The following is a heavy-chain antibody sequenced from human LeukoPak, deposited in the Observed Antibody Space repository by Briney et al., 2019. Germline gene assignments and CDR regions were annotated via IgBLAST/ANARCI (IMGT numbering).Heavy chain of an antibody. CDR3: AKDHSRGVILGYFDY. Sequence: GGSLRLSCTGSGFTFSTYTMNWVRQAPGKGLEGVALISYDGSNKYYADSVKGRFTISRDNSKNTLYLQMNSLRAEDTAVYYCAKDHSRGVILGYFDYWGQGTLVTVSS. D-gene: IGHD3-10*01. CDR1: GFTFSTYT. V-gene: IGHV3-30*04. J-gene: IGHJ4*02. CDR2: ISYDGSNK.